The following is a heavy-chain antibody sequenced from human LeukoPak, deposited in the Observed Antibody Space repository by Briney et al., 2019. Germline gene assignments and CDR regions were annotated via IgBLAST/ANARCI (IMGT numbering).Heavy chain of an antibody. CDR2: FDPEDGET. Sequence: ASVKVSCKVSGYTLTELSMHWVRQAPGEGLEWMGGFDPEDGETIYAQKFQGRVTMTEDTSTDTAYMELSSLRSEDTAVYYCATRIAARLKVYWYFDLWGRGTLVTVSS. CDR3: ATRIAARLKVYWYFDL. D-gene: IGHD6-6*01. CDR1: GYTLTELS. J-gene: IGHJ2*01. V-gene: IGHV1-24*01.